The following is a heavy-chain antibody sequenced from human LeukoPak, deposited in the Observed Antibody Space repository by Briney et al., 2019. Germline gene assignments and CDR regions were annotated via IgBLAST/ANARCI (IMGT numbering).Heavy chain of an antibody. D-gene: IGHD3-9*01. CDR3: ARRHDILTAFFRGYKFDP. CDR2: MNPNTGNL. V-gene: IGHV1-8*01. J-gene: IGHJ5*02. CDR1: GYTFTNYD. Sequence: ASVKVSCKATGYTFTNYDFNWLRQATGQGLEWIGWMNPNTGNLGYAHKFQGRVTMTSNTSITTAYMEVTSLISEDTAVYYCARRHDILTAFFRGYKFDPWGQGTLVTVSS.